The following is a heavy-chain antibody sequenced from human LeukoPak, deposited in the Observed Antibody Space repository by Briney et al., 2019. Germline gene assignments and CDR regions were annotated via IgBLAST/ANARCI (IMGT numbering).Heavy chain of an antibody. V-gene: IGHV4-4*07. Sequence: SETLSLTCTVSGGSISSYYWSWIRQPPGKGLEWIGRIYTSGSTNYNPSLKSRVTMSVDTSKNQFSLKLSSVTAADTAVYYCARGAENDFWSGYYYYYYYMDVWGKGTTVTVSS. CDR2: IYTSGST. CDR1: GGSISSYY. D-gene: IGHD3-3*01. CDR3: ARGAENDFWSGYYYYYYYMDV. J-gene: IGHJ6*03.